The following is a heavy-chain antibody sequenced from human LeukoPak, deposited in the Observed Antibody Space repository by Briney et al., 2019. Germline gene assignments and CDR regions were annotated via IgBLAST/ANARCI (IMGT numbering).Heavy chain of an antibody. CDR3: ARGQKRGDADFDY. CDR2: IYLSGST. CDR1: GGSISSGGYS. J-gene: IGHJ4*02. D-gene: IGHD3-16*01. Sequence: PSQTLSLTCAASGGSISSGGYSWSWIRQPPGKGLEWIAYIYLSGSTYYNPSLKRRVTISVDRSKNQFSLKLSSVTAADTAVYYCARGQKRGDADFDYWAQGTLVTVSS. V-gene: IGHV4-30-2*01.